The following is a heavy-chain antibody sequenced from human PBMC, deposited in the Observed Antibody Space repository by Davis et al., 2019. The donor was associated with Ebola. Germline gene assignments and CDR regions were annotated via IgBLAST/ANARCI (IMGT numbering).Heavy chain of an antibody. D-gene: IGHD3-10*01. J-gene: IGHJ6*04. V-gene: IGHV3-23*01. Sequence: GGSLGLSCADSVITFSSYAMTWVRQAPGKGLEWVSAISGSGGTTYYAGSVKGRFTVSRDNSKNTLYLQMNSLRAEDTAVYYCAKIQRGVWGKGTTVTVSS. CDR1: VITFSSYA. CDR3: AKIQRGV. CDR2: ISGSGGTT.